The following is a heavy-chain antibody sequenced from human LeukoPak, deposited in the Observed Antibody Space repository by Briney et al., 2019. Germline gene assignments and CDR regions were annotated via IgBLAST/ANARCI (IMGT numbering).Heavy chain of an antibody. V-gene: IGHV3-30*01. CDR3: AREYGIAAVGGFDV. Sequence: GRSLRLSCAASGFTFSTYSLRWVRQAPGQGLEWVADLLYVVSNQYYADSVKGRFTISTDTSKKVLYLQMNRLGAEDTAVYYCAREYGIAAVGGFDVSGKGIKVTVSS. J-gene: IGHJ6*04. CDR2: LLYVVSNQ. CDR1: GFTFSTYS. D-gene: IGHD6-25*01.